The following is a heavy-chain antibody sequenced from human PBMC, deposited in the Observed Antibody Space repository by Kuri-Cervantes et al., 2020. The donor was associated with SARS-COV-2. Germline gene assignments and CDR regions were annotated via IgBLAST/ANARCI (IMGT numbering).Heavy chain of an antibody. V-gene: IGHV3-7*01. CDR1: GFTFSSYW. J-gene: IGHJ6*04. CDR2: TKQDGSEK. Sequence: GESLKISCAASGFTFSSYWMSWVRQAPGKGLEWVANTKQDGSEKYYVDSVKGRFTISRDNAKNSLYLQMNSLRAEDTAVYYCASYSERAMDVWGKGTTVTVSS. CDR3: ASYSERAMDV. D-gene: IGHD6-13*01.